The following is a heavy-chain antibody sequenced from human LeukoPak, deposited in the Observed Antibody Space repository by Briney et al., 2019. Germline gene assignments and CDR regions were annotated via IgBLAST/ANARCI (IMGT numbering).Heavy chain of an antibody. CDR3: ARNSSGNYFDY. CDR1: GNSISNTYY. D-gene: IGHD1-26*01. Sequence: SETLSLTCAVSGNSISNTYYWGWIRQPPGEELEWIGSIYNSGSTHYNPSLKSRVTISVDTSKNQFSLKLSSVTAADTAVYYCARNSSGNYFDYWGQGTLVTVSS. CDR2: IYNSGST. J-gene: IGHJ4*02. V-gene: IGHV4-38-2*01.